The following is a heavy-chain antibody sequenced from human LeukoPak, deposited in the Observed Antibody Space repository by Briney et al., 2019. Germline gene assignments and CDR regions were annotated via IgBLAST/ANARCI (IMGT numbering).Heavy chain of an antibody. J-gene: IGHJ5*02. Sequence: SVEVSCKASGFTFRSSAIQWVRQARGQRLERIGWIVVGSGKTNYARKFQERVTITRDMSTSTAHMELSSLRSEDTAVYYCAAELDDDIMTGYSQPWGQGTLVTVSS. CDR2: IVVGSGKT. CDR1: GFTFRSSA. CDR3: AAELDDDIMTGYSQP. D-gene: IGHD3-9*01. V-gene: IGHV1-58*02.